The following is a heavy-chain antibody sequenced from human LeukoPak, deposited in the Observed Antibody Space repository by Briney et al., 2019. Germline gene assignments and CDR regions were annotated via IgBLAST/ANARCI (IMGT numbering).Heavy chain of an antibody. CDR2: ISGSGGST. Sequence: GGSLRLSCAASGFTFSSYGMSWVRQAPGRGLEWVSAISGSGGSTYYADSVKGRFTISRDNSKNTLYLQMNSLRAEDTAVYYCAKDQSAHDAFDIWGQGTMVTVSS. CDR3: AKDQSAHDAFDI. V-gene: IGHV3-23*01. CDR1: GFTFSSYG. J-gene: IGHJ3*02.